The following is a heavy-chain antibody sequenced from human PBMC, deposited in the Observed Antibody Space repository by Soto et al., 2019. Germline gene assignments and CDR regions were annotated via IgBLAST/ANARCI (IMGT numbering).Heavy chain of an antibody. J-gene: IGHJ4*02. CDR3: ASRDPGTSVDY. CDR2: IYRTGST. V-gene: IGHV4-4*03. Sequence: PETLSLTCAVSGGSFTSNNWWTWVRQPPGQGLEWIGEIYRTGSTNYNPSLKSRVTISLDKSENQFSLKVTSLTAADAAVYYCASRDPGTSVDYWGQGTLVTVSS. D-gene: IGHD1-7*01. CDR1: GGSFTSNNW.